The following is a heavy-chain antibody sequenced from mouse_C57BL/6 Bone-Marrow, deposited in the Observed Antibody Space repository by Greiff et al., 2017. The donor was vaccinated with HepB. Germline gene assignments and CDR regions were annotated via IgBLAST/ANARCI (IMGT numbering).Heavy chain of an antibody. CDR2: ISSGSSTI. J-gene: IGHJ3*01. Sequence: EVMLVESGGGLVKPGGSLKLSCAASGFTFSDYGMHWVRQAPEKGLEWVAYISSGSSTIYYADTVKGRFTISRDNAKNTLFLQMTSLRSEDTAVYYCATDPWFAYWGQGTLVTVSA. CDR1: GFTFSDYG. V-gene: IGHV5-17*01. CDR3: ATDPWFAY.